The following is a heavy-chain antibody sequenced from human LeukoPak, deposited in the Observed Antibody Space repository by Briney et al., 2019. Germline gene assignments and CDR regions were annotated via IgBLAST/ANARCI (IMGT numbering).Heavy chain of an antibody. CDR1: GFTFSSYE. D-gene: IGHD3-22*01. V-gene: IGHV3-48*03. CDR3: ARGYYSDTTGYNPLDH. Sequence: GGSLRLSCAASGFTFSSYEMNWVRQAPGKGLEWISYISSSGSSMSYADPVKGRFTISRDNAKNSMYLQMTSLRAGDAAVYYCARGYYSDTTGYNPLDHWGQGTLVTVSS. J-gene: IGHJ4*02. CDR2: ISSSGSSM.